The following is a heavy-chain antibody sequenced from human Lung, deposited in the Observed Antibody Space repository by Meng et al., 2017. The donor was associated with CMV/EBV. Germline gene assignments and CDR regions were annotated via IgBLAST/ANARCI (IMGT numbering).Heavy chain of an antibody. CDR3: ARDVPLVRGTGLYDH. D-gene: IGHD1-26*01. V-gene: IGHV3-7*01. CDR2: INQDGTVK. J-gene: IGHJ5*02. Sequence: GGSXRLSCAASGFTFSTYWMCWVRQAPGKGLEWVANINQDGTVKYYVGSVKGRFTISRDSAKNSLYLQMNSLRAEDTAVYYCARDVPLVRGTGLYDHWGQGXVVTVSS. CDR1: GFTFSTYW.